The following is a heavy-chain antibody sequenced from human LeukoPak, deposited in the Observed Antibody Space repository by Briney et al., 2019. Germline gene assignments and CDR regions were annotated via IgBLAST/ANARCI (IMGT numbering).Heavy chain of an antibody. J-gene: IGHJ5*02. V-gene: IGHV4-31*03. CDR1: GGSISSGGYY. CDR2: IYYSGST. Sequence: SETLSLTCTVSGGSISSGGYYWSWICQHPGKGLEWIGYIYYSGSTYYNPSLKSRVTISVDTSKNQFSLKLSSVTAADTAVYYCARAEWLGWFDPWGQGTLVTVSS. D-gene: IGHD6-19*01. CDR3: ARAEWLGWFDP.